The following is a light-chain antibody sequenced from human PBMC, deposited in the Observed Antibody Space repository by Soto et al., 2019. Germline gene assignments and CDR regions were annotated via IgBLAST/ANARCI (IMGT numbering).Light chain of an antibody. CDR1: QSISSW. CDR2: AAS. Sequence: DIQMTQSPSTLSASVGDRVTITCRASQSISSWLAWYQQKPWQAPKLLIYAASSLESGVPSRFSGSGSGTEFTLTISSLQPDDFATYYCLQYNSYSRTFGQGTKLEIK. CDR3: LQYNSYSRT. J-gene: IGKJ2*01. V-gene: IGKV1-5*01.